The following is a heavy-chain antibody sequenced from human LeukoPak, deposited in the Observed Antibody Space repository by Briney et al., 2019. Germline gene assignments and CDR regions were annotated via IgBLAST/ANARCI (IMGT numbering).Heavy chain of an antibody. CDR2: IIPILGIA. D-gene: IGHD3-22*01. CDR1: GGTFSSYT. J-gene: IGHJ4*02. Sequence: VASVKVSCKASGGTFSSYTISWVRQAPGQGLEWTGRIIPILGIANYAQKFQGRVTITADKSTSTAYMELSSLRSEDTAVYYCARALSTHYYDSSGYSNWGQGTLVTVSS. CDR3: ARALSTHYYDSSGYSN. V-gene: IGHV1-69*02.